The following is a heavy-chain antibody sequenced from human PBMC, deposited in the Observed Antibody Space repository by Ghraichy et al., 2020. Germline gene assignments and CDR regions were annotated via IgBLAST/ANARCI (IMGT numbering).Heavy chain of an antibody. J-gene: IGHJ3*02. V-gene: IGHV3-21*01. CDR2: ISSSSSYI. CDR1: GFTFSSYS. Sequence: GGSLRLSCAASGFTFSSYSMNWVRQAPGKGLEWVSSISSSSSYIYYADSVKGRFTISRDNAKNSLYLQMNSLRAEDTAVYYCARGDRVGELLSADAFDIWGQGTMVTVSS. D-gene: IGHD3-10*01. CDR3: ARGDRVGELLSADAFDI.